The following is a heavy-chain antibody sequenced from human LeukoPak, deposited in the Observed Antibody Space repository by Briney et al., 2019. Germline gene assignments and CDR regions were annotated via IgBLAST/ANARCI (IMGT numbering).Heavy chain of an antibody. CDR1: GFTFSGSA. CDR2: IRSKANSYAT. CDR3: TIHDYKLHTGAY. Sequence: GGSLRLSCAASGFTFSGSAMHWVRQASGKGLEWVGRIRSKANSYATAYAASVKGRFTISRDDSKNTAYLQMNSLKTEDTAVYYCTIHDYKLHTGAYWGQGTLVTVSS. D-gene: IGHD4-4*01. J-gene: IGHJ4*02. V-gene: IGHV3-73*01.